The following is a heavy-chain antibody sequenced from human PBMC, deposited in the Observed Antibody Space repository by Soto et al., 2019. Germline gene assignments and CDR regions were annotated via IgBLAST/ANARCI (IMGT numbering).Heavy chain of an antibody. D-gene: IGHD4-17*01. Sequence: SETLSLTCAVSGGSISSSNWWSWVRQPPGKGLEWIGEIYHSGSTNYNPSLKSRVTISVDKSKNQFSLKLSSVTAADTAVYYCASVEGYDYGDYPGNWFDPWGQGTLVTVSS. CDR2: IYHSGST. J-gene: IGHJ5*02. CDR3: ASVEGYDYGDYPGNWFDP. V-gene: IGHV4-4*02. CDR1: GGSISSSNW.